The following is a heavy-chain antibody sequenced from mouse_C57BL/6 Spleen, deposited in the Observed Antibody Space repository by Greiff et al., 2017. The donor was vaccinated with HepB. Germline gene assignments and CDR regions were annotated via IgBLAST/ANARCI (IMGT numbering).Heavy chain of an antibody. J-gene: IGHJ1*03. CDR1: GYTFTSYW. CDR2: IHPNSGST. Sequence: QVQLQQPGAELVKPGASVKLSCKASGYTFTSYWMHWVKQRPGQGLEWIGMIHPNSGSTNYNEKFKSKATLTVDKSSSTAYMQLSSLTSEDSAVYYCARYCGSSYRGYFDVWGTGTTVTVSS. CDR3: ARYCGSSYRGYFDV. V-gene: IGHV1-64*01. D-gene: IGHD1-1*01.